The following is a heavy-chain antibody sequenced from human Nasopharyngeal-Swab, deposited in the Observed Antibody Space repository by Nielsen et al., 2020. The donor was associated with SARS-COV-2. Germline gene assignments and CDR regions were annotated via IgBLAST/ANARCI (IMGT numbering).Heavy chain of an antibody. CDR3: AKDRDSGDDSDDYYHYYGMDV. CDR1: GFTFSNAW. V-gene: IGHV3-23*01. CDR2: ISGSDHTT. Sequence: ETLSLTCAASGFTFSNAWMSWVRQAPGKGLEWVSVISGSDHTTYYADSVKGRFTISRDNSKNTVNLQMNSLRVEDTAIYYCAKDRDSGDDSDDYYHYYGMDVWGQGTTVTVFS. J-gene: IGHJ6*02. D-gene: IGHD5-12*01.